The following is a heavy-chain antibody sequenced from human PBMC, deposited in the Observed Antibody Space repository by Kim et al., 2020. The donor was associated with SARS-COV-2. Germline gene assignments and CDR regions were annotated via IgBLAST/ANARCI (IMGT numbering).Heavy chain of an antibody. V-gene: IGHV4-38-2*02. J-gene: IGHJ4*02. D-gene: IGHD5-18*01. CDR1: GYSISSGYY. CDR3: ARDLDSYGPTLFDY. Sequence: SETLSLTCTVSGYSISSGYYWGWIRQPPGKGLEWIGSIYHSGSTYYNPSLKSRVTISVDTSKNQFSLKLSSVTAADTAVYYCARDLDSYGPTLFDYWGQGTLVTVSS. CDR2: IYHSGST.